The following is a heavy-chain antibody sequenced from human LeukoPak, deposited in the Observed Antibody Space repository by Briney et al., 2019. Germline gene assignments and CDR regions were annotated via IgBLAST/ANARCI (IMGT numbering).Heavy chain of an antibody. Sequence: GGSLRLSCAASGFTFSSYGMSWVRQAPGKGLEWVSTIGGGGVVTYYADSVKGRFTISRDNSKNTLYLQMNSLRAEDTALYYGAKVRSAHTFYFDSWGQGTLVTVSS. CDR3: AKVRSAHTFYFDS. J-gene: IGHJ4*02. CDR1: GFTFSSYG. D-gene: IGHD3-3*01. V-gene: IGHV3-23*01. CDR2: IGGGGVVT.